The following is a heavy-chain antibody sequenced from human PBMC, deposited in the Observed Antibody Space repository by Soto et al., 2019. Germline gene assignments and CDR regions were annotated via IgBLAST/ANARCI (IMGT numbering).Heavy chain of an antibody. CDR3: ASHRGNTFGPYDD. CDR2: IYHSGST. CDR1: GASISSGNW. V-gene: IGHV4-4*02. Sequence: PSETLSLTCAVSGASISSGNWWSWVRQSPGKGLEWIGEIYHSGSTNHNPSLKSRVIISLDKSRNQFSLKLSSVTAADTAVYFCASHRGNTFGPYDDWGQGTPVTAPQ. J-gene: IGHJ4*01. D-gene: IGHD3-16*01.